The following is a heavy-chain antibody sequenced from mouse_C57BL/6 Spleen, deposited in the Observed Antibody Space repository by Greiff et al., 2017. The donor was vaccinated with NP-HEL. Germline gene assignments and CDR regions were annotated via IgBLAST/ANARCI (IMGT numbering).Heavy chain of an antibody. J-gene: IGHJ2*01. Sequence: VKLQESGAELARPGASVKLSCKASGYTFTSYGISWVKQRTGQGLEWIGEIYPRSGNTYYNEKFKGKATLTADKSSSTAYMELRSLTSEDSAVYFCARHVYYGSSYNYWGQGTTLTVSS. CDR2: IYPRSGNT. D-gene: IGHD1-1*01. CDR3: ARHVYYGSSYNY. CDR1: GYTFTSYG. V-gene: IGHV1-81*01.